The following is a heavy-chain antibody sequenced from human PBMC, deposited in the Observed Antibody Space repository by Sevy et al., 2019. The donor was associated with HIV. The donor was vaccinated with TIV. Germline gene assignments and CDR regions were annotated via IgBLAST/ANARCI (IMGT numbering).Heavy chain of an antibody. J-gene: IGHJ4*02. CDR3: ARAMATDCGGDCALDY. D-gene: IGHD2-21*02. CDR1: GYTFTSYG. CDR2: ISAYNGNT. V-gene: IGHV1-18*01. Sequence: ASVKVSCKASGYTFTSYGISWVRQAPGQGLEWMGWISAYNGNTNYAQKLQGRVTMTTDTSTSTAYMELRSLGSDDTAVYYCARAMATDCGGDCALDYWGQGTLVTVSS.